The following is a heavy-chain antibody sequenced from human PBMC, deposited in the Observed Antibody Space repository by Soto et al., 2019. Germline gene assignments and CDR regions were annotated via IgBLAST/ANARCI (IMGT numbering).Heavy chain of an antibody. CDR1: GYTFTSYD. CDR3: ASFDPYQLPRSWDYYYGMDV. D-gene: IGHD2-2*01. Sequence: ASVKVCCKASGYTFTSYDINWVRQATGQGLEWMGWMNPNSGNTGYAQKFQGRVTMTRNTSISTAYMELSSLRSEDTAVYYCASFDPYQLPRSWDYYYGMDVWGQGTTVPVSS. J-gene: IGHJ6*02. V-gene: IGHV1-8*01. CDR2: MNPNSGNT.